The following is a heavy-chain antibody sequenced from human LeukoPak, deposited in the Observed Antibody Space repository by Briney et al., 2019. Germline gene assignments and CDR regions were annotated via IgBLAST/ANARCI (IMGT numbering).Heavy chain of an antibody. D-gene: IGHD3-9*01. V-gene: IGHV1-18*01. CDR1: GYTFTSYG. CDR3: ARDRGVLRYFDWLHNFDY. J-gene: IGHJ4*02. CDR2: ISAYNGNT. Sequence: EASVKVSYKASGYTFTSYGISWVRQAPGQGLEWMGWISAYNGNTNYAQKLQGRVTMTTDTSTSTAYMELRSLRSDDTSVYYCARDRGVLRYFDWLHNFDYWGQGTLVTVSS.